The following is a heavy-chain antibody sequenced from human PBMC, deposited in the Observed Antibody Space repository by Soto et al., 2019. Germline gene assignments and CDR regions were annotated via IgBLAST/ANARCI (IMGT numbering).Heavy chain of an antibody. D-gene: IGHD3-16*02. J-gene: IGHJ6*02. V-gene: IGHV1-69*11. CDR1: GGTFSSSG. Sequence: QVHLVQSGTEVKKPGSSLKVSGKASGGTFSSSGFTWWRQAPGQGLEWMGMIVPSLDTTNYAQKFQARVTITADEVTSTAYMELRSLRSEDTAVYYCARWPQPRYTADPYAVDVWGQGTRVIVSS. CDR3: ARWPQPRYTADPYAVDV. CDR2: IVPSLDTT.